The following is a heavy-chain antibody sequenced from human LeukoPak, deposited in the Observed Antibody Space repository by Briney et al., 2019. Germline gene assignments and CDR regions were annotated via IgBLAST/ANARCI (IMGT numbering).Heavy chain of an antibody. CDR2: IYHSGST. D-gene: IGHD2-2*01. CDR3: ARDYCSSTSCRWNWFDP. Sequence: PSETLSLTCTVSGGSIGSGGYYWSWIRQPPGKGLEWIGYIYHSGSTYYNPSLKSRVTISVDRSKNQFSLKLSSVTAADTAVYYCARDYCSSTSCRWNWFDPWGQGTLVTVSS. V-gene: IGHV4-30-2*01. CDR1: GGSIGSGGYY. J-gene: IGHJ5*02.